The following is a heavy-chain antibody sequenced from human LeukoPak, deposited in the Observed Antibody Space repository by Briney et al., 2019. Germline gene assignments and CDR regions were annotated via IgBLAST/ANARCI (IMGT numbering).Heavy chain of an antibody. CDR3: ARGFEGRPTAD. CDR2: MYLSGTT. CDR1: GDSINSLDL. Sequence: SETLSLTCTVSGDSINSLDLWSWVRQPPGKGLEWIGEMYLSGTTHSNPSVKSRVTISVDKSKNQFSLKLSSVTAADTAVYYCARGFEGRPTADWGQGTLVTVSS. V-gene: IGHV4-4*02. J-gene: IGHJ4*02. D-gene: IGHD3-10*01.